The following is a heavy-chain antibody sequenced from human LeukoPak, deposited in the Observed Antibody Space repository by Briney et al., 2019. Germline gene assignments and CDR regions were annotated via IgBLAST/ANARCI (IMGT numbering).Heavy chain of an antibody. Sequence: PGGSLRLSCAASGFTFDDYAMHWVRQAPGKGLEWVSGISWNSGSIGYADSVKGRFTISRDNAKNSLYLQMNSLRTEDTALYYCAKDDTYYDSGIDYWGQGTLVTVSS. D-gene: IGHD3-22*01. V-gene: IGHV3-9*01. CDR1: GFTFDDYA. CDR3: AKDDTYYDSGIDY. CDR2: ISWNSGSI. J-gene: IGHJ4*02.